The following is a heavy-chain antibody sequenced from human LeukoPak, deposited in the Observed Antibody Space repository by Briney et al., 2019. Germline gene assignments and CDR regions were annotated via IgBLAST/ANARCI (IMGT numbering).Heavy chain of an antibody. CDR1: DGSIRSYY. J-gene: IGHJ5*02. CDR2: IYISGKS. CDR3: ARDLYCPSTNCFGYNWFDP. Sequence: PSETLSLTCSVSDGSIRSYYWSWIRQPAGKGLEWIGRIYISGKSNYNPSLKSRGTMSVDTSKNQFSLKLTSVTAADTAVYYCARDLYCPSTNCFGYNWFDPWGQGTLVTVSS. D-gene: IGHD2-2*01. V-gene: IGHV4-4*07.